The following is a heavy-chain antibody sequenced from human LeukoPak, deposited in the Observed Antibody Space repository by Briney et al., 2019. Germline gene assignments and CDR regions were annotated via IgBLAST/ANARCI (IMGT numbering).Heavy chain of an antibody. Sequence: KASETLSLTCTVSGGSIGSSSYYWGWIRQPPGKGLEWIGSIYYSGSMYYNPSLKSRVTISVDTSKNQFSLKLRYVTAADTAVYYCARGDYYGSGSYYPYFDYWGQGTLVTVSS. CDR1: GGSIGSSSYY. D-gene: IGHD3-10*01. J-gene: IGHJ4*02. CDR2: IYYSGSM. CDR3: ARGDYYGSGSYYPYFDY. V-gene: IGHV4-39*07.